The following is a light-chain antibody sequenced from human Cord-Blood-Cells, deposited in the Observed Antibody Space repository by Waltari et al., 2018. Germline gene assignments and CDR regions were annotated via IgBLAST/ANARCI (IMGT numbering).Light chain of an antibody. CDR1: QRVSSN. J-gene: IGKJ2*01. Sequence: DIVMTQSPATLSVSPGERATLSCRASQRVSSNLAWYQQKPGQAPRLLIYGASTRATGIPARFRGSGSGTEFTLTISSLQSEDFAVYYCQQYNNWPPMYTFGQGTKLEIK. V-gene: IGKV3-15*01. CDR3: QQYNNWPPMYT. CDR2: GAS.